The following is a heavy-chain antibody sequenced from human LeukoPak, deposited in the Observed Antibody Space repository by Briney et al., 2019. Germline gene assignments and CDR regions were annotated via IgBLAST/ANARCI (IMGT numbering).Heavy chain of an antibody. CDR2: ISSSSSTI. V-gene: IGHV3-48*04. D-gene: IGHD2-8*01. J-gene: IGHJ4*02. Sequence: GGSLRLSCAASGFTFSSYSMNWVRQAPGKGLEWVSYISSSSSTIYYADSVKGRFTISRDNAKNPLYLQMNSLRAEDTAVYYCARDRYCTNGVCPFDYWGQGTLVTVSS. CDR3: ARDRYCTNGVCPFDY. CDR1: GFTFSSYS.